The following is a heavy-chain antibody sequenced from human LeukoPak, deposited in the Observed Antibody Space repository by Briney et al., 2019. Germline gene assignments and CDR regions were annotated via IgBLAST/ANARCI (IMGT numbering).Heavy chain of an antibody. CDR3: ARDRIGYSSGWYPDY. D-gene: IGHD6-19*01. Sequence: ASVKVSCKASGYTFTGYYMHWVRQAPGQGLEWMGWINPNSGGTNYAQKFQGRVTMTRDTSISTAYMELSRLRSDDTAVYYCARDRIGYSSGWYPDYWGQGTLVTVSS. J-gene: IGHJ4*02. V-gene: IGHV1-2*02. CDR2: INPNSGGT. CDR1: GYTFTGYY.